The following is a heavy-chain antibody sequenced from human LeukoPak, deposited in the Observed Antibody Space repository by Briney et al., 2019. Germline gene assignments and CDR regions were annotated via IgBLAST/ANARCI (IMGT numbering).Heavy chain of an antibody. J-gene: IGHJ4*02. CDR1: GYTFTSYG. D-gene: IGHD3-10*01. Sequence: ASVKVSCKASGYTFTSYGISWVRQAPGQGLEWMGWISAYNGNKNYAQKLQGRVTMTTDTSTSTAYMELRSLRSDDTAVYYCARAAIYGPEDDYWGQGTLVTVSS. CDR3: ARAAIYGPEDDY. CDR2: ISAYNGNK. V-gene: IGHV1-18*01.